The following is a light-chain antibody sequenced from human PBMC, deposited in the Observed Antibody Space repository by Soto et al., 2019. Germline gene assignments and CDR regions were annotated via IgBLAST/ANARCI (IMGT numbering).Light chain of an antibody. CDR3: QQANSFPRT. J-gene: IGKJ1*01. CDR2: AAS. Sequence: DIQMTPSPSSVSASVGDRVTITCRASQGINNWLAWYQQKPGKAPKLLIYAASSLQSGVTSRFSVSGSGTDFTLTISSRQPEDFATYYCQQANSFPRTFGQRTKVEIK. CDR1: QGINNW. V-gene: IGKV1-12*01.